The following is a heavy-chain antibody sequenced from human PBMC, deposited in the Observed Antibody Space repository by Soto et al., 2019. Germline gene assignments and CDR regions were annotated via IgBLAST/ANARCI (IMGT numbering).Heavy chain of an antibody. V-gene: IGHV4-4*02. CDR1: GDSIISDKW. CDR2: IHHGGNS. CDR3: ARHTDDILTGTEALDI. Sequence: SETLSLTCAVSGDSIISDKWWSWVRQAPGKGLEWIGEIHHGGNSKYNPSLKSRVIISVDRSKNQFSLNLTSVTAADTAVYYCARHTDDILTGTEALDIWGQGTVVTVSS. J-gene: IGHJ3*02. D-gene: IGHD3-9*01.